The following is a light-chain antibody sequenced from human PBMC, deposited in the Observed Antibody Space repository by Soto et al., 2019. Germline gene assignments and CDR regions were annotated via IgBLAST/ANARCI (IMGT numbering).Light chain of an antibody. CDR2: DVS. V-gene: IGLV2-14*01. CDR1: SSDVGGYNY. CDR3: SSYTSSSTPYV. Sequence: QSALTQPASVSGSPGQSITISCTGTSSDVGGYNYVSWYQQHPGKAPKLMIYDVSNRPSGVSNRFSGSKSGNTASLTISGVQADDDADYYCSSYTSSSTPYVFGTGTKLTVL. J-gene: IGLJ1*01.